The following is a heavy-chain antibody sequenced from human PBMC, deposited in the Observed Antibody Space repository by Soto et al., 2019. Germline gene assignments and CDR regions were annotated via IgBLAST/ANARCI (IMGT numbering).Heavy chain of an antibody. Sequence: QVQLVQSGAEVKKPGASVKVSCKASGYTFTSYGISWVRQAPGQGLEWMGWISAYNGNTNYAQKLQGRVTMTTDTSTSTAYMELRSLRSDDTAVDYCARQYCSGGSCYWLSYWGQGTLVTVSS. V-gene: IGHV1-18*01. CDR1: GYTFTSYG. CDR3: ARQYCSGGSCYWLSY. J-gene: IGHJ4*02. D-gene: IGHD2-15*01. CDR2: ISAYNGNT.